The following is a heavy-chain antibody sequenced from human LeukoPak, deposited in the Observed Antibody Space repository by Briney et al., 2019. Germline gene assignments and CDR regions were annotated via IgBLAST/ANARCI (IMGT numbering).Heavy chain of an antibody. CDR2: IRYDGSNK. CDR3: AREKGPIAVAGTFDY. V-gene: IGHV3-30*02. J-gene: IGHJ4*02. CDR1: GFTFSSYG. D-gene: IGHD6-19*01. Sequence: GGSLRLSCAASGFTFSSYGMHWARQAPGKGLEWVAFIRYDGSNKYYADSVKGRFTISRDNSKNTLYLQMNSLRAEDTAVYYCAREKGPIAVAGTFDYWGQGTLVTVSS.